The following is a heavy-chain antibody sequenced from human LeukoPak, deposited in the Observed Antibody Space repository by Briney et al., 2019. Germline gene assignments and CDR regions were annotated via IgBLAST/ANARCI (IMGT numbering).Heavy chain of an antibody. CDR1: GFTFSSYW. V-gene: IGHV3-7*01. Sequence: GGSLRLSCAASGFTFSSYWMSWVRQAPGKGLEWVANIKQDGSEKYYVDSVKGRFTISRDNAKNSLYLQMNSLRAEDTAVYYCAGFGVVGGYYCGMDVWGQGTTVTVSS. J-gene: IGHJ6*02. D-gene: IGHD3-3*01. CDR2: IKQDGSEK. CDR3: AGFGVVGGYYCGMDV.